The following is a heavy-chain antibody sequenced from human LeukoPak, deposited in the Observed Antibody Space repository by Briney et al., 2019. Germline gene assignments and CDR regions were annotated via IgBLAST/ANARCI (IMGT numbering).Heavy chain of an antibody. J-gene: IGHJ3*02. CDR2: IIPISGTT. D-gene: IGHD3-22*01. CDR3: ARVVVVITNDISDI. V-gene: IGHV1-69*01. Sequence: SLKVSCKTFGGGFSSFAITWVRQAPGQGLEWMGGIIPISGTTKYAQKFQGRVTITADESTSTAYMELSSLRSEDTAMYYCARVVVVITNDISDIWGQGTMVIVSS. CDR1: GGGFSSFA.